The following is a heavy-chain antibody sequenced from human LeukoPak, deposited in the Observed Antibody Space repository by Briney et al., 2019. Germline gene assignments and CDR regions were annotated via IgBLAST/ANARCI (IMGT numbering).Heavy chain of an antibody. J-gene: IGHJ4*02. D-gene: IGHD3-22*01. V-gene: IGHV1-69*01. Sequence: SVKVSCKASGGTFSSYAISWVRQAPGQGLEWMGGIIPIFGTANYAQKFQGRVTITADESTSTAYMELSNLRSEDTAVYYCARDLYDSSGYLHHWGQGTLVTVSS. CDR3: ARDLYDSSGYLHH. CDR2: IIPIFGTA. CDR1: GGTFSSYA.